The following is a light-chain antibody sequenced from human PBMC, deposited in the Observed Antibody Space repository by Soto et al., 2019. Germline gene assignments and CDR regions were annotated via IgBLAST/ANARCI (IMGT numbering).Light chain of an antibody. Sequence: EIVMTQFPATPSVSPGEGATLSCKASQNVYNNLAWYQQRPGQPPRLLIYDASTRATGISARFSGSGYGTEFTLTISSLQSEDFAVYFCQQCRNWPLTFGGGTKVDIK. CDR1: QNVYNN. J-gene: IGKJ4*01. V-gene: IGKV3-15*01. CDR2: DAS. CDR3: QQCRNWPLT.